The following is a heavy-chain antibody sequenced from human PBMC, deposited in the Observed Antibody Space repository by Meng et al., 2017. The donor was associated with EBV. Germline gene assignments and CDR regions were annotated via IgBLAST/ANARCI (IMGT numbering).Heavy chain of an antibody. CDR3: ESAEHYGDYVFEY. CDR1: AAILRIFA. CDR2: IIPLFHTT. Sequence: PGTSVKVPCMTSAAILRIFAISWVRQAPGQGLEWMGGIIPLFHTTNYAQKFQGRLHIIADESSATTYMELSSLRSEDTAIYSCESAEHYGDYVFEYWGQGTLVTVSS. J-gene: IGHJ4*02. V-gene: IGHV1-69*01. D-gene: IGHD4-17*01.